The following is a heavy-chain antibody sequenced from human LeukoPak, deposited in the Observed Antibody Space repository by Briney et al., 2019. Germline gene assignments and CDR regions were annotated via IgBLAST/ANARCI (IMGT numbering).Heavy chain of an antibody. J-gene: IGHJ4*02. D-gene: IGHD1-14*01. CDR1: GFTFSSYS. Sequence: PGGSLRLSCAASGFTFSSYSMNWVRQAPGKGLVWVSQIDIPGTITRYADSVQGRFTISRDNAKNTLYLQMSSLRADDTAVYYCVRGNPLMDYWGQGTLVTVSS. CDR2: IDIPGTIT. V-gene: IGHV3-74*01. CDR3: VRGNPLMDY.